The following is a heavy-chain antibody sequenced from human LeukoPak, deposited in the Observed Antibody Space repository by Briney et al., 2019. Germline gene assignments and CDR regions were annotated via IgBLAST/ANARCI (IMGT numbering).Heavy chain of an antibody. CDR3: ARQKSQFLLPSAGWFFDL. CDR1: ADSIGSFY. V-gene: IGHV4-59*08. CDR2: ISYSGDT. Sequence: SETLSLTCSVSADSIGSFYWSWLRQPPGKQLEWIGHISYSGDTNYTPSLKSRVTLSVDTSKNQFSLRLSSVTAADTAVYFCARQKSQFLLPSAGWFFDLWGRGTLVTVSS. D-gene: IGHD5-24*01. J-gene: IGHJ2*01.